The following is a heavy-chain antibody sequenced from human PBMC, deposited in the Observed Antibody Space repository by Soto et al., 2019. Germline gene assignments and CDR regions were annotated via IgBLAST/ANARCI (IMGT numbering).Heavy chain of an antibody. J-gene: IGHJ4*02. CDR2: ISKDGNVK. Sequence: PWGSLRLSCAASGFTFSSYGMHWVRQAPGKGLEWVAVISKDGNVKYYAESVKGRFTISRDNSKNTLYLQMNSLGAEDTAAYYCTGEVASGYWGQGTLVTVSS. CDR1: GFTFSSYG. CDR3: TGEVASGY. V-gene: IGHV3-30*03. D-gene: IGHD2-8*02.